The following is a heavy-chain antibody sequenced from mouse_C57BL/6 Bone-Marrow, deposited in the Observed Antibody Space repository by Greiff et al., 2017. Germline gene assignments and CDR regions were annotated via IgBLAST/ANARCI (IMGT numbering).Heavy chain of an antibody. Sequence: EVQLVESGGGLVKPGGSLKLSCAASGFTFSDYGMHWVRQAPEKGLEWVAYISSGSSTIYYADTVKGRFTISRDNAKNTLFLQMTSLRSEDTAMYYCARNYYGNYGTLKEVWGTGTTGTVSP. V-gene: IGHV5-17*01. CDR1: GFTFSDYG. CDR3: ARNYYGNYGTLKEV. J-gene: IGHJ1*03. D-gene: IGHD2-1*01. CDR2: ISSGSSTI.